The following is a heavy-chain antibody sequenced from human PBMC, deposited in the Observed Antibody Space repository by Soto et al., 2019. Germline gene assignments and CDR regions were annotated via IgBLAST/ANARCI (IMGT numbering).Heavy chain of an antibody. CDR2: IWYDGSNK. CDR3: ARDRRYSSSWYPY. V-gene: IGHV3-33*01. D-gene: IGHD6-13*01. Sequence: GSLRLSCAASGFTFSSYGMHWVRQAPGKGLEWVAVIWYDGSNKYYADSVKGRFTISRGNSKNTLYLQMNSLRAEDTAVYYCARDRRYSSSWYPYWGQGTLVTVSS. CDR1: GFTFSSYG. J-gene: IGHJ4*02.